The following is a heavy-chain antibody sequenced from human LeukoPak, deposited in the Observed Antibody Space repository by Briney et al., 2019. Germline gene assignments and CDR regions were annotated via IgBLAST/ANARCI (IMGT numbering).Heavy chain of an antibody. CDR2: INAGNGNT. J-gene: IGHJ4*02. CDR3: ARAPAASRSHFDY. D-gene: IGHD2-15*01. V-gene: IGHV1-3*01. CDR1: GYTFTSYA. Sequence: ASVKVSCKASGYTFTSYAMHWVRQAPGQRPEWMGWINAGNGNTKYSQKFQGRVTITRDTSASTAYMELSSLRSEDTAVYYCARAPAASRSHFDYWGQGTLVTVSS.